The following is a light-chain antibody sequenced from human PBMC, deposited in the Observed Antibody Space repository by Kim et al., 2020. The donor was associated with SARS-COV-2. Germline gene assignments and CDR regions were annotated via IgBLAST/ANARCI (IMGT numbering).Light chain of an antibody. CDR2: EAS. CDR1: QNISSW. V-gene: IGKV1-5*03. CDR3: QQYSSNTSCT. J-gene: IGKJ2*02. Sequence: SEGGRIASTGRTRQNISSWLAWYQQKTGKTPTLLIYEASTLESGVPSRFSGSGSGTEFTLAISSRQTDDFATYYCQQYSSNTSCTFGQGTKLEI.